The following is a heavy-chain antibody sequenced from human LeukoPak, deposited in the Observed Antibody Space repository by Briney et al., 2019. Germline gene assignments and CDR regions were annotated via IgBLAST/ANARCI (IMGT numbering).Heavy chain of an antibody. V-gene: IGHV3-23*01. CDR2: ISGSGGST. CDR1: GFTFSSYA. D-gene: IGHD2-2*01. Sequence: GGSLRLSCAASGFTFSSYAMSWVRQAPGKGLEWVSAISGSGGSTYYADSVKGRFTISRDNAKNSLYLQMNSLRAEDTAVYYCANHLACGSTSCPPFDYWGQGTLVTVSS. CDR3: ANHLACGSTSCPPFDY. J-gene: IGHJ4*02.